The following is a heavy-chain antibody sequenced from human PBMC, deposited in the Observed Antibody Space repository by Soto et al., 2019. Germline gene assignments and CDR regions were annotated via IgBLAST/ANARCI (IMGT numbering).Heavy chain of an antibody. V-gene: IGHV1-3*01. Sequence: QVQLVQSGAELNKPGASVRVSCKSSGNTFHNYAIHWVRQAPRQRPEWMGWINGGNGNTYYSEHFQGRVTFTRDTSASTVYMGLRSLRSEDTAIYYCARDDSGYSGSHYIDDFNYWGQGALVTVSS. CDR3: ARDDSGYSGSHYIDDFNY. J-gene: IGHJ4*02. CDR2: INGGNGNT. D-gene: IGHD1-26*01. CDR1: GNTFHNYA.